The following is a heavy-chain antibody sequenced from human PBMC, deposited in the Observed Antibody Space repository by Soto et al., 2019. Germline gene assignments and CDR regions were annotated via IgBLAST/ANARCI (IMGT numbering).Heavy chain of an antibody. CDR1: GFTFSSYG. D-gene: IGHD2-21*01. CDR2: ISYDGSNK. V-gene: IGHV3-30*18. CDR3: AKDGAYCLDV. J-gene: IGHJ6*02. Sequence: QVQLVESGGGVVQPGRSLRLSCAASGFTFSSYGMHWVRQAPGKGLEWVAVISYDGSNKYYADSVKGRFTISRDNSKNTLYLQMNSLRAEDTAVYYCAKDGAYCLDVWGQWTTVTVSS.